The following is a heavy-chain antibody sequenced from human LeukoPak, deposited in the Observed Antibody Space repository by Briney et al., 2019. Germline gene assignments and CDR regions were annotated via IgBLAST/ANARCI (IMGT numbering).Heavy chain of an antibody. CDR3: AKDTGYTAMLTSDYIEF. CDR1: GFTFGDYA. CDR2: VGGDGVST. D-gene: IGHD5-18*01. V-gene: IGHV3-43*02. Sequence: GGSLRLSCAASGFTFGDYAMHWVRQAPGKGLEWVSLVGGDGVSTSYADSVKGRFTISRDSSKNSLYLQMNSLRPEDTALYHCAKDTGYTAMLTSDYIEFWGQGTLVTVSS. J-gene: IGHJ4*02.